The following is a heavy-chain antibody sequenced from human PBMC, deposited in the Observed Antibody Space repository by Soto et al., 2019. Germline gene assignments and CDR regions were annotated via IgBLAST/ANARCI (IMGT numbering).Heavy chain of an antibody. Sequence: QITLKESGPTLVKPTQTLTLTCTFSGFSLSTSGVGVGWIRQPPGKALEWLALIYWDDDKRYSPSLKSRLTTTRNPPKTQVVLTLTNMDPGDTPTYSCAHTPVGGGFVDYWGQGTLVTVSS. J-gene: IGHJ4*02. CDR3: AHTPVGGGFVDY. CDR2: IYWDDDK. V-gene: IGHV2-5*02. CDR1: GFSLSTSGVG. D-gene: IGHD1-26*01.